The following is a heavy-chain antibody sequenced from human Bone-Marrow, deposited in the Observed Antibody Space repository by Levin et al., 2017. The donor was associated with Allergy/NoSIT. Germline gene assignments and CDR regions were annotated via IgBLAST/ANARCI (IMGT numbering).Heavy chain of an antibody. J-gene: IGHJ4*02. V-gene: IGHV3-23*01. CDR2: ISGGGSST. CDR3: AKGRQSGSHSGVDY. CDR1: GFTFNNSA. Sequence: GESLKISCAASGFTFNNSAMSWVHQAPGKGLEWVSVISGGGSSTYYADSVKGRFAIFRDNSENTVYLQMNSLRADDTAVYYCAKGRQSGSHSGVDYWGQGTLVTVSS. D-gene: IGHD1-26*01.